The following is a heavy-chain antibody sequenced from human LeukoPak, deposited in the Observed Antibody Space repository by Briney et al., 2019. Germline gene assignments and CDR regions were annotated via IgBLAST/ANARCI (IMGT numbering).Heavy chain of an antibody. CDR1: GFTFSTYS. CDR3: ARDPYSSGWYKDAFDI. J-gene: IGHJ3*02. V-gene: IGHV3-48*01. Sequence: GGSLRLSCAASGFTFSTYSMNWVRQAPGKRLEWVSYIGRSSSPIYYADSVKGRFTISRDNAKNSLYLQMNGLRAEDTAVYYCARDPYSSGWYKDAFDIWGQGTMVTVSS. CDR2: IGRSSSPI. D-gene: IGHD6-19*01.